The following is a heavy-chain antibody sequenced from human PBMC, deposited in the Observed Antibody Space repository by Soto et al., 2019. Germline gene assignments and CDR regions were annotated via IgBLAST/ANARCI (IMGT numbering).Heavy chain of an antibody. CDR1: GGTFSSYA. D-gene: IGHD2-15*01. CDR3: ARDGGYCSGGSCLPDY. Sequence: QVQLVQSGAEVKKPGSSVKVSCKASGGTFSSYAISWVRQAPGQGLEWMGGIIPIFGTANYAQKFQGRVTITAEESTSTAYMELSSLRSEDTAVYYWARDGGYCSGGSCLPDYWGQGTLVTVSS. V-gene: IGHV1-69*12. J-gene: IGHJ4*02. CDR2: IIPIFGTA.